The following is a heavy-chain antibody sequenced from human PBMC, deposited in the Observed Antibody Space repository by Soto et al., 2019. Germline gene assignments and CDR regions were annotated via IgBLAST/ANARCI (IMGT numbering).Heavy chain of an antibody. Sequence: QITLKESGPTLVKPTQTLTLTCTFSGFSLSTSGVGVGWIRQPPGKALEWLALIYWDDDKRYSPSLKSRLTLTKDTSKNQVVLTMTKMDPVDTATYYCAHRPFLPRTDLYNWFDPWGQGTLVTVSS. CDR1: GFSLSTSGVG. CDR2: IYWDDDK. V-gene: IGHV2-5*02. CDR3: AHRPFLPRTDLYNWFDP. D-gene: IGHD3-3*01. J-gene: IGHJ5*02.